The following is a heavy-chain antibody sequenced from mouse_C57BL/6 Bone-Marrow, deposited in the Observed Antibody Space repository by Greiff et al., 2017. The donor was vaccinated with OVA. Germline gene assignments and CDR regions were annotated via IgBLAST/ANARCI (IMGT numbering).Heavy chain of an antibody. J-gene: IGHJ3*01. D-gene: IGHD1-1*01. CDR2: FTMYSDAT. CDR3: ARGDYGRGFAY. V-gene: IGHV1-49*01. Sequence: KQSGAELVRPGSSVKLSCKASYFAFMASAMHWVKQRPGHGLEWIGSFTMYSDATEYSENFKGKATLTANTASSTAYMELRSLTSADSAVYYCARGDYGRGFAYWGQGTLVTVSA. CDR1: YFAFMASA.